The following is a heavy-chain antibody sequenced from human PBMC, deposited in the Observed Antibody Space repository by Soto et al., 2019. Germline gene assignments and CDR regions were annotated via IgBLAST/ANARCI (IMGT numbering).Heavy chain of an antibody. CDR1: GYTFTSYG. Sequence: ASVKVSCKTSGYTFTSYGISCVRQAPGQGLEWMGWISAYNGNTNYAQKLQGRVTMTTDTSTSTAYMELRSLRSDDTAVYYCASKRSYYYYGMDVWGQGTTVTVSS. CDR3: ASKRSYYYYGMDV. CDR2: ISAYNGNT. J-gene: IGHJ6*02. V-gene: IGHV1-18*01.